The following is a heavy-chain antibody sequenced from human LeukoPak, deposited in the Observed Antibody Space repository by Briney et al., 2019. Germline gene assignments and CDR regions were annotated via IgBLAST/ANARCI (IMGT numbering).Heavy chain of an antibody. CDR1: GYTFSAYC. D-gene: IGHD6-19*01. V-gene: IGHV1-2*02. CDR2: INPKSGGT. J-gene: IGHJ4*02. CDR3: VRDLGISGWYAPPLGYFDS. Sequence: ASVKVSCKASGYTFSAYCMHWVRQAPGQGLEWMGWINPKSGGTNYAQQFQDRVTMTRDTSISSTYMELSRLKSDDTAVYYCVRDLGISGWYAPPLGYFDSGGQGTLVTVSS.